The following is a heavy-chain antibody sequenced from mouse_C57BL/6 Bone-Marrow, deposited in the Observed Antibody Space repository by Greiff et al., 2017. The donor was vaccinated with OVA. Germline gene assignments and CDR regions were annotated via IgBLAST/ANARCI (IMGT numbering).Heavy chain of an antibody. J-gene: IGHJ2*01. D-gene: IGHD1-1*01. CDR1: GFTFSDAW. Sequence: EVQLQESGGGLVQPGGSMKLSCAASGFTFSDAWMDWVRQSPEKGLEWVAEIRNKANNHATYYAESVKGRFTISRDDSKSSVYLQMNSLRAEDTGIYYCTRTGITTVVPHYFDYWGQGTTLTVSS. CDR2: IRNKANNHAT. V-gene: IGHV6-6*01. CDR3: TRTGITTVVPHYFDY.